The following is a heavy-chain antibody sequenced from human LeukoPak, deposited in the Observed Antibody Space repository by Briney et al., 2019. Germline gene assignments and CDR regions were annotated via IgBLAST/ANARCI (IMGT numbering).Heavy chain of an antibody. D-gene: IGHD6-13*01. Sequence: GASVKVSCKAPGYTFTGYYMHWVRQAPGQGLEWMGWINPNSGGTSYAQKFQGRVTMTRDTSISTAYMELSRLRSDDTAVYYCARFEAAGTFDIWGQGTMVTVSS. CDR1: GYTFTGYY. V-gene: IGHV1-2*02. CDR3: ARFEAAGTFDI. CDR2: INPNSGGT. J-gene: IGHJ3*02.